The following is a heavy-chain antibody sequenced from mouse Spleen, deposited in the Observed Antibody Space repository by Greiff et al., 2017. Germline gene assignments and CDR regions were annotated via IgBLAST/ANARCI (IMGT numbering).Heavy chain of an antibody. V-gene: IGHV3-2*02. CDR2: ISYSGST. CDR1: GYSITSDYA. J-gene: IGHJ2*01. Sequence: EVKLMESGPGLVKPSQSLSLTCTVPGYSITSDYAWNWIRQFPGNKLEWMGYISYSGSTSYNPSLKSRISITRDTSKNQFFLQLNSVTTEDTATYYCAREEDWDSFDYWGQGTTLTVSS. CDR3: AREEDWDSFDY. D-gene: IGHD4-1*01.